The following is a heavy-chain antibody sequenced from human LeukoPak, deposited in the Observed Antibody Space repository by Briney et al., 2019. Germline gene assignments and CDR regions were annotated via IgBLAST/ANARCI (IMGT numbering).Heavy chain of an antibody. V-gene: IGHV4-59*05. CDR3: ARHERGTRGAFDI. J-gene: IGHJ3*02. CDR2: IYYSGST. CDR1: GGSISSYY. D-gene: IGHD1-1*01. Sequence: SETLSLTCTVSGGSISSYYWSWIRRPPGKGLEWIGSIYYSGSTYYNPSLKSRVTISVDTSKNQFSLKLSSVTAADTAVYYCARHERGTRGAFDIWGQGTMVTVSS.